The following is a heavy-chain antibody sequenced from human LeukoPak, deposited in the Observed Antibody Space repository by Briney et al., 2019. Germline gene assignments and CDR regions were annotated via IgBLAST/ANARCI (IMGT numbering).Heavy chain of an antibody. CDR2: IVGTSTNI. CDR1: GFTFWTYR. CDR3: AREGRAWGGYYDLDS. J-gene: IGHJ4*02. Sequence: TGGSLRLSCAASGFTFWTYRMNWVRQAPGKGLEWVSSIVGTSTNIYYADSVKGRFTISRDNAKNSVYLQMNSLRAEDTAVYYCAREGRAWGGYYDLDSWGQGTLVTVSS. V-gene: IGHV3-21*01. D-gene: IGHD3-3*01.